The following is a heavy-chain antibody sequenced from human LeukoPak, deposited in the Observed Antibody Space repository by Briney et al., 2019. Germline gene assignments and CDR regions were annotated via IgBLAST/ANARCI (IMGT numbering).Heavy chain of an antibody. Sequence: GESLILSCSAHGFPFSNYRMQWGRRAPAKGVGWVEVIWYEGSKKYYADSVKTRFTISRDNSKKTMYLQMNSMRAEDTAVYYCARYEWFGELLFWGPDYWGQGTLVTVSS. V-gene: IGHV3-33*01. CDR1: GFPFSNYR. CDR2: IWYEGSKK. J-gene: IGHJ4*02. D-gene: IGHD3-10*01. CDR3: ARYEWFGELLFWGPDY.